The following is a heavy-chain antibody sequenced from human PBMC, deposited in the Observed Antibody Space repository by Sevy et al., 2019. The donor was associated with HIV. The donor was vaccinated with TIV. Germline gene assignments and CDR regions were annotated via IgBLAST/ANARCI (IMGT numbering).Heavy chain of an antibody. J-gene: IGHJ4*02. D-gene: IGHD1-1*01. V-gene: IGHV3-30*03. Sequence: GGSLRLSCAASALSFTRYAFHWVRQAPGKGPEWLGVISYEGSNIYYGPSVKGRFTISRDNSKNTLYLQMNDMRTEYLSWYGGHRDLHPPGPVRGTNFDYWGRGTLVTVSS. CDR1: ALSFTRYA. CDR2: ISYEGSNI. CDR3: HRDLHPPGPVRGTNFDY.